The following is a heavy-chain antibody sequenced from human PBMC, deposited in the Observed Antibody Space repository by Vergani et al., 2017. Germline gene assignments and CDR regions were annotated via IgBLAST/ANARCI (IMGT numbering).Heavy chain of an antibody. CDR2: ISSSSSYI. J-gene: IGHJ3*02. D-gene: IGHD2-8*02. CDR3: ARDFNRERGVPDDAFDI. V-gene: IGHV3-21*01. Sequence: EVQLVESGGGLVKPGGSLRLSCAASGFTFSSYSMNWVRQAPGKGLEWVSSISSSSSYIYYADSVKGRFTISRDNAKNSLYLQMNSLRAEDTAVYYCARDFNRERGVPDDAFDIWGRGTMVTVSS. CDR1: GFTFSSYS.